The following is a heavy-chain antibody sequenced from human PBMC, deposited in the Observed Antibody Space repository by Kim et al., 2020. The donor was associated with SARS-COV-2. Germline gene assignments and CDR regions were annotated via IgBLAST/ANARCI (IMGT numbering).Heavy chain of an antibody. D-gene: IGHD1-26*01. CDR3: AKDGASGSYPLGY. Sequence: YYANRVEGRFSNSSDNSKNTLYLQINNVRPEDSAVYYCAKDGASGSYPLGYWGQGALVTVSS. J-gene: IGHJ4*02. V-gene: IGHV3-30*02.